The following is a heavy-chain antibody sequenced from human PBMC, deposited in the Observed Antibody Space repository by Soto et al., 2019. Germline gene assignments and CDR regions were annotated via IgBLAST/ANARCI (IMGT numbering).Heavy chain of an antibody. Sequence: QVQLVQSEAEVKKPGASVKVSCKASGYTFTSYYMHWVRQAPGQGLEWMGIINPSGGSTSYAQKFQGSVTMTRDTSTSTFYMELSSPRSEDTAVYYCARSAIIAGRFDYWGQGTLVTVSS. D-gene: IGHD6-13*01. CDR2: INPSGGST. V-gene: IGHV1-46*01. CDR1: GYTFTSYY. J-gene: IGHJ4*02. CDR3: ARSAIIAGRFDY.